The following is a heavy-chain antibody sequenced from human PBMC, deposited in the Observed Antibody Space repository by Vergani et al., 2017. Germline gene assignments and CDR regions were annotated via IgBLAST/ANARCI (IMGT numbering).Heavy chain of an antibody. V-gene: IGHV3-48*01. D-gene: IGHD4-23*01. J-gene: IGHJ6*02. CDR3: ARFPLTTVATGHTDYYYGMDV. CDR1: GFTFSSYS. CDR2: ISSSSSTI. Sequence: EVQLVESGGVVVQPGGSLRLSCAASGFTFSSYSMNWVRQAPGKGLEWVSYISSSSSTIYYADSVKGRFTISRDNAKNSLYLQMNSLRAEDTAVYYCARFPLTTVATGHTDYYYGMDVWGQGTTVTVSS.